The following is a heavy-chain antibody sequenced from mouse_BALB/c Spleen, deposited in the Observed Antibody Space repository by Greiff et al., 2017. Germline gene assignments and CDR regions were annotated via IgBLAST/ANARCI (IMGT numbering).Heavy chain of an antibody. D-gene: IGHD2-3*01. CDR2: ISSGGGNT. V-gene: IGHV5-9*03. J-gene: IGHJ1*01. CDR1: GFTFSSYT. CDR3: ARSGGYSWYFDV. Sequence: EVKLMESGGGLVKPGGSLKLSCAASGFTFSSYTMSWVRQTPEKRLEWVATISSGGGNTYYPDSVKGRFTISRDNAKNNLYLQMSSLRSEDTALYYCARSGGYSWYFDVWGAGTTVTVSS.